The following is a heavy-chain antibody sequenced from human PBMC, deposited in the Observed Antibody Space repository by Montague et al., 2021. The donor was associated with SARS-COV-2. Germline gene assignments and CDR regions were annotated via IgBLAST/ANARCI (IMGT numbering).Heavy chain of an antibody. D-gene: IGHD6-13*01. CDR3: ARDQLYSSSQPGWFDY. CDR2: IGHSGST. CDR1: GGSISSTHW. J-gene: IGHJ4*02. V-gene: IGHV4-4*02. Sequence: SETLSLTCAVSGGSISSTHWWYWVRQPPGKRLECGGVIGHSGSTNYNPSLKSRATKSVDKSKHHFSLQLTSVTAAATTVYYCARDQLYSSSQPGWFDYWGQGTLVTVSS.